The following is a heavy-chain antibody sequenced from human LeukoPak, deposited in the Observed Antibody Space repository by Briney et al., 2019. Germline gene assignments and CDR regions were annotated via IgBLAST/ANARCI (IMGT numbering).Heavy chain of an antibody. D-gene: IGHD6-6*01. V-gene: IGHV3-33*01. J-gene: IGHJ4*02. Sequence: GGSLRLSCTASGFTFSDYGIHWVRQAPGQGLEWVALIWYDGSKKYYADSVKGRFTISRDNTKNTLYLQLNSLRADDTAVYYCARAHSSSSTFDLWGQGTLVTVSS. CDR3: ARAHSSSSTFDL. CDR2: IWYDGSKK. CDR1: GFTFSDYG.